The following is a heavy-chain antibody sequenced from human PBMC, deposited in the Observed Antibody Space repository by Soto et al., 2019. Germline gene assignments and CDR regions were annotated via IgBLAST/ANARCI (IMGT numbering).Heavy chain of an antibody. Sequence: ASVKVSCKASGYTFTSYAMHWVRQAPGQRLEWVGWLNTGNDNTKYSPEFQGRVTITRDTTASIAYMELSSLRSEDTAVYYCARHPLRSLQWAYYGMDVWGQRTTVTVSS. CDR2: LNTGNDNT. CDR1: GYTFTSYA. J-gene: IGHJ6*02. V-gene: IGHV1-3*04. CDR3: ARHPLRSLQWAYYGMDV. D-gene: IGHD3-3*01.